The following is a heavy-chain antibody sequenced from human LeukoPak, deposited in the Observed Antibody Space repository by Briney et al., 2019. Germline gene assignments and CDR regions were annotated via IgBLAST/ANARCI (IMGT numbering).Heavy chain of an antibody. CDR3: ARGTVTTPLPAFDI. V-gene: IGHV4-59*02. CDR1: GGSVSSYY. J-gene: IGHJ3*02. D-gene: IGHD4-17*01. CDR2: IYYSGST. Sequence: PSETLSLTCTVSGGSVSSYYWSWIRQPPGKGLEWIGYIYYSGSTNYNPSLKSRVTISVDTSKNQFSLKLSSVTAADTAVYYCARGTVTTPLPAFDIWGQGTMVTVSS.